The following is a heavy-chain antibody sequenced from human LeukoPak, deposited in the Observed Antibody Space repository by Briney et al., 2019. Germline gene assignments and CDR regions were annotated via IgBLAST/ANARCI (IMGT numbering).Heavy chain of an antibody. Sequence: ASVKVSCKASGYTFTSYDINWVRQATGQGLEWMGWMNPNSGNTGYAQKFQGRVTMTRNTSISTAYMELSSLRSEDTAVYYCARSKRITMVRGVIETWGQGTLVTVSS. J-gene: IGHJ5*02. CDR2: MNPNSGNT. CDR1: GYTFTSYD. V-gene: IGHV1-8*01. D-gene: IGHD3-10*01. CDR3: ARSKRITMVRGVIET.